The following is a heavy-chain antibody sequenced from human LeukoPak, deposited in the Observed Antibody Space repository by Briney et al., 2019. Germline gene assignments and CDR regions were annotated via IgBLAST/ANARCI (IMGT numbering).Heavy chain of an antibody. CDR1: GLSFNIYS. V-gene: IGHV3-48*04. D-gene: IGHD2-8*01. J-gene: IGHJ4*02. Sequence: GGSLRLSCAAYGLSFNIYSMNWVRQAPGKGLEWISYISSGGTTKYHTASVKGRFTISRDNAKNSLYLQMSSLRVEDTAAYYCVRGNANHFDYWGQGTLVTVSS. CDR3: VRGNANHFDY. CDR2: ISSGGTTK.